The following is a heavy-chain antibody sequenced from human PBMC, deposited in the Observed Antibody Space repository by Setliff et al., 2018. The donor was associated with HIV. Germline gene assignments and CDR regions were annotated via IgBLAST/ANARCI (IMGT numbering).Heavy chain of an antibody. CDR3: ARLPDINSWPFDY. V-gene: IGHV4-59*11. CDR2: IHHSGGT. J-gene: IGHJ4*02. D-gene: IGHD6-13*01. Sequence: ASETLSLTCTVSYGSISGHYWTWIRQPPGKGLEWIGYIHHSGGTQYNPSLMSRLTMSVDSSKNQFSLGLSSVTAADTAVYYCARLPDINSWPFDYWARGTLVTVSS. CDR1: YGSISGHY.